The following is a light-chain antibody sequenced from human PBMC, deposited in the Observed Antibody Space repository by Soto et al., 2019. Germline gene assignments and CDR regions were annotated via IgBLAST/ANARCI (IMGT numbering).Light chain of an antibody. V-gene: IGLV2-14*01. CDR1: SSDVGGSNS. CDR3: SSCTSSTWV. J-gene: IGLJ3*02. Sequence: QSALTQPASVSGSPGQSITISCTGTSSDVGGSNSVSWYQQHPDKAPKLLIYEVTNRPSGVSNRFSGSKSGNTASLTISGLQAEDEADYYCSSCTSSTWVFGGGTKVTVL. CDR2: EVT.